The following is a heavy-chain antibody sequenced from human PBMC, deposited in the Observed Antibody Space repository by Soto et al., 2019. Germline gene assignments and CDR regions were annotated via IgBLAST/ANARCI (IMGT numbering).Heavy chain of an antibody. D-gene: IGHD1-1*01. CDR2: ISAHNGNT. V-gene: IGHV1-18*01. J-gene: IGHJ4*02. CDR3: ARGRYGDY. CDR1: GYAFTTYG. Sequence: QVHLVQSGAEVKKPGASVNVSCKGSGYAFTTYGITWVRQAPGQGLEWMGWISAHNGNTNYAQKLQGRVTAYMELRSLSSDDTAVYYCARGRYGDYWGQGALVTVSS.